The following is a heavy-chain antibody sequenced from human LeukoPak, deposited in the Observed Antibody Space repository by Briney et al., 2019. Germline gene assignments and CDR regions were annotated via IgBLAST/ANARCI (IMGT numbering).Heavy chain of an antibody. Sequence: SETLSLTCAVSGYSLTNHYWIWIRQPPGKGLEWIGEILHTGSTNYNPPFKSRVTISIDTSKNQFFLTLNSVTAADTALYFCASWPAAVHPWGQGTLVTVSS. CDR3: ASWPAAVHP. D-gene: IGHD6-13*01. V-gene: IGHV4-34*12. J-gene: IGHJ5*02. CDR2: ILHTGST. CDR1: GYSLTNHY.